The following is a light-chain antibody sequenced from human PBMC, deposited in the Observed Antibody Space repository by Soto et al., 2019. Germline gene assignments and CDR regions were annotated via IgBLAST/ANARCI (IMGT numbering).Light chain of an antibody. CDR3: GTWDNSLSAGV. J-gene: IGLJ2*01. Sequence: QSVLTQPPSLSAAPGQKVTISCSGSSSNIGNNDVSWYQQLPGTAPKLIIYDSNKRPSGIPDRFSGSMSGTSATLGITGLQTGDEADYYCGTWDNSLSAGVFGGGTKVTVL. CDR1: SSNIGNND. V-gene: IGLV1-51*01. CDR2: DSN.